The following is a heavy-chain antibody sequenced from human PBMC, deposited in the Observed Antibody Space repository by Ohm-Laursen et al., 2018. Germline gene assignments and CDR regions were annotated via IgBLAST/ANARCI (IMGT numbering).Heavy chain of an antibody. D-gene: IGHD3-22*01. CDR3: ARGSDYYDRRDSYEDGPGVYLPDV. CDR2: MSPNSGNT. V-gene: IGHV1-8*02. CDR1: GYAFTSYG. Sequence: ASVKVSCKASGYAFTSYGISWVRQATGQGLEWMGWMSPNSGNTGYAQKFQGRVTMTRNTSISTAYMELSSLRSEDTAVYYCARGSDYYDRRDSYEDGPGVYLPDVWGQGTTVTVSS. J-gene: IGHJ6*02.